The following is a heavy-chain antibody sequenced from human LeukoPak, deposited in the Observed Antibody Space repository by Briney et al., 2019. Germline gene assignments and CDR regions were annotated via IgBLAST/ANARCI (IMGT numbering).Heavy chain of an antibody. V-gene: IGHV5-51*01. J-gene: IGHJ3*02. CDR1: GYSFTSYW. CDR2: ICPGDSDT. D-gene: IGHD1-26*01. Sequence: GESLKISCKGSGYSFTSYWIGWVRPMPGKGLEWMGIICPGDSDTRYSPSFQGQVSISADKSISTAYMQWSSLKASDTAIYYCARRGSGTYSDAFDIWGQGTMVTVSS. CDR3: ARRGSGTYSDAFDI.